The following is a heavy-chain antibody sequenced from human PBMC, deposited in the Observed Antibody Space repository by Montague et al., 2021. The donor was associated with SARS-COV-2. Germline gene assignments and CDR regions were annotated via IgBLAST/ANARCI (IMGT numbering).Heavy chain of an antibody. V-gene: IGHV5-10-1*01. CDR2: INPADSRT. CDR3: ARSQHCGSDCYPAY. CDR1: GYDFTTYW. D-gene: IGHD2-21*02. J-gene: IGHJ4*02. Sequence: QSAAEVKTSGESLRISCRGSGYDFTTYWISWVRQMPGKGLEWIGRINPADSRTNYSPSFQGQVTISVDKSITTAYLQWSSLKAPDTAMYFCARSQHCGSDCYPAYWGQGSLVTVSS.